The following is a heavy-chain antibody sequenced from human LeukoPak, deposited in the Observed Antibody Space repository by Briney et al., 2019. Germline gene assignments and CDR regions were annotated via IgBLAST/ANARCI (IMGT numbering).Heavy chain of an antibody. CDR1: GDSVSRNTAG. CDR2: TYYRSKWYN. CDR3: ARGAAAAANYYMDV. D-gene: IGHD6-13*01. Sequence: SQTLSLTCAISGDSVSRNTAGWNWIRQSPSRGLEWLGRTYYRSKWYNDYAVSVKSRITINPDTSKNQFSLQLNSVSPEDTAVYYCARGAAAAANYYMDVWGKGTTVTVSS. V-gene: IGHV6-1*01. J-gene: IGHJ6*03.